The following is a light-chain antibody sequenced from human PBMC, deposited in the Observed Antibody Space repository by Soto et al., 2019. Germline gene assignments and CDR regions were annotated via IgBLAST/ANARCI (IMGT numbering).Light chain of an antibody. CDR3: HQANDFPIT. V-gene: IGKV1-12*01. J-gene: IGKJ5*01. CDR1: QGISGW. CDR2: GAS. Sequence: DIQMTQSPSSISASLGDTVTITCRASQGISGWLAWYQQKPGKVPRLLIYGASSLQSGVPSRFTGSESGTDFTLTISSLQPDDSATSYCHQANDFPITFCQGTRLEIE.